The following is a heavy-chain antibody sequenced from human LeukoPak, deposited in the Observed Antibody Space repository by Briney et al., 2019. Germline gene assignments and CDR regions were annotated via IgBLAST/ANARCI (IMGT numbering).Heavy chain of an antibody. CDR2: IYYSGST. J-gene: IGHJ4*02. CDR1: GGSISSSSYY. V-gene: IGHV4-39*07. D-gene: IGHD6-13*01. Sequence: PSETLSLTCTVSGGSISSSSYYWGWIRQPPGTGLEWLGSIYYSGSTYYNPSLKSRVTISVDTSKNQFSLKLSSVTAADTAVYYCAREDIHSSSWTWRGYWGQGTLVTVSS. CDR3: AREDIHSSSWTWRGY.